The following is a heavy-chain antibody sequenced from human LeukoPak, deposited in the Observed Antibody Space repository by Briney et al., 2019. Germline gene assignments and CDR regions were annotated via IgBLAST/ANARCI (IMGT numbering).Heavy chain of an antibody. CDR1: GFTFTSSA. V-gene: IGHV1-58*02. CDR2: IVVGSGNT. J-gene: IGHJ4*02. Sequence: SVPVSRKASGFTFTSSAMQWVRQARGQRLEWIGWIVVGSGNTNYAQKFQERVTITRDMSTSTAYMELSSLRSEDTAVYYCAAEPPGSSHQGLDYWGQRTLASVSS. D-gene: IGHD2-2*01. CDR3: AAEPPGSSHQGLDY.